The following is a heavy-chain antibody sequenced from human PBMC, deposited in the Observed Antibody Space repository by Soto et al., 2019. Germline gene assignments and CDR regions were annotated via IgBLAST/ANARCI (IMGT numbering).Heavy chain of an antibody. J-gene: IGHJ3*02. V-gene: IGHV4-34*01. CDR3: ARAYYNSGWYWAFHI. CDR2: INHSGST. D-gene: IGHD6-19*01. Sequence: SATLSLTCAVYGGSFSGYYWSWIRQPPGEGLEWIGEINHSGSTNYNPSLESRVTISVDTSKNQFSLKLSSVTAADTAVYFCARAYYNSGWYWAFHIWGQGTMVTVS. CDR1: GGSFSGYY.